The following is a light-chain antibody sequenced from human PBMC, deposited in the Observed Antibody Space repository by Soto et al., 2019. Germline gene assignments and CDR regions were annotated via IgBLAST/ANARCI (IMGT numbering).Light chain of an antibody. CDR3: HQYNNWPQT. CDR1: QSVSSN. J-gene: IGKJ1*01. Sequence: EMVMTQSPATLSVSPGERATLSCRASQSVSSNLAWYQQKPGQAPRLLIYGASTRATGIPARFGGSGSGTEFTLIISSLQSEDFAVYYCHQYNNWPQTFGQGTKVDIK. CDR2: GAS. V-gene: IGKV3-15*01.